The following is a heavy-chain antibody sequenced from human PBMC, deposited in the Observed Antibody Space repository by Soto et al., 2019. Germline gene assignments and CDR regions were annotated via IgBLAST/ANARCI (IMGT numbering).Heavy chain of an antibody. V-gene: IGHV4-59*08. Sequence: SETLSLTCTVSGGFISSYYWSWIRQPPGKGLEWIGYIYYSGSTNYNPSLKSRVTMSIDTSKKQFSLKMSSVTAADTAVYYCARLLHDNRGYYYFDYWGRGTLVTVSS. CDR1: GGFISSYY. CDR2: IYYSGST. D-gene: IGHD3-9*01. CDR3: ARLLHDNRGYYYFDY. J-gene: IGHJ4*02.